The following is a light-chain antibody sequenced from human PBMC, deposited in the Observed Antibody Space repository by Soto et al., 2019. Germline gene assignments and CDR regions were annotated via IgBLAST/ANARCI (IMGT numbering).Light chain of an antibody. CDR3: QQYRSSPST. CDR2: GTS. CDR1: QTLSSGS. Sequence: EIVLTQSPGTLSLSPGERATLSCRASQTLSSGSLAWYQQKPGQAPGLLIYGTSIRATGIADRFSGSGSGTDFALTISRLEPGDFAVYYCQQYRSSPSTFGQGTKVEIK. J-gene: IGKJ1*01. V-gene: IGKV3-20*01.